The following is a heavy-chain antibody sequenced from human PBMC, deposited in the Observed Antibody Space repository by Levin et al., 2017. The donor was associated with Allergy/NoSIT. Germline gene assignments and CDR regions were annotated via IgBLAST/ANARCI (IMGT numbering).Heavy chain of an antibody. CDR1: GGTFSSYA. Sequence: KISCKASGGTFSSYAISWVRQAPGQGLEWMGGIIPIFGTANYAQKFQGRVTITADKSTSTAYMELSSLRSEDTAVYYCARGWGDIVVVPAAHLNWFDPWGQGTLVTVSS. CDR3: ARGWGDIVVVPAAHLNWFDP. D-gene: IGHD2-2*01. J-gene: IGHJ5*02. CDR2: IIPIFGTA. V-gene: IGHV1-69*06.